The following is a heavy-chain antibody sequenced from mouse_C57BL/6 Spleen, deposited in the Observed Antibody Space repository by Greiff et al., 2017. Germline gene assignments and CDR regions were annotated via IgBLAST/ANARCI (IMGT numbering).Heavy chain of an antibody. J-gene: IGHJ2*01. V-gene: IGHV1-4*01. CDR2: INPSSGYT. Sequence: QVQLQQSGAELARPGASVKMSCKASGYTFTSYTMHWVKQRPGQGLEWIGYINPSSGYTKYNQKFKDKATLTADKSSSTAYMQLIGLTSEDSAVYYCARSSGGYYDYWGQGTTLTVSS. CDR3: ARSSGGYYDY. D-gene: IGHD2-3*01. CDR1: GYTFTSYT.